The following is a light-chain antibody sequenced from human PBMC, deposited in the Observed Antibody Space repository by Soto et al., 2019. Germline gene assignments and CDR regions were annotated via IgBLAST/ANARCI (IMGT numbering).Light chain of an antibody. V-gene: IGKV3D-15*01. J-gene: IGKJ5*01. CDR2: GAS. Sequence: EIVMTQSPATLSVSPGEGATLSCRASQSLSSSLAWYQQKPGQAPRLLIYGASNRATGIPARFSGSGSGTDFTLTISSLEPEDFAVYYCHQRQYWPPITFGQGTRLEIK. CDR3: HQRQYWPPIT. CDR1: QSLSSS.